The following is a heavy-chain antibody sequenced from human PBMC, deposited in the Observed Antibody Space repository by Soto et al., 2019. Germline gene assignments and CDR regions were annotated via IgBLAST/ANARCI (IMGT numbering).Heavy chain of an antibody. J-gene: IGHJ4*02. CDR1: GYTLTELS. D-gene: IGHD3-3*01. CDR3: ATSEGILERYYDFWSGPTKYYFDY. V-gene: IGHV1-24*01. CDR2: FDPEDGET. Sequence: GASVKVSCKVSGYTLTELSMHWVRQAPGKGLEWMGGFDPEDGETIYAQKFQGRVTMTEDTSTDTAYMELSSLRSEDTAVYYCATSEGILERYYDFWSGPTKYYFDYWGQGTLVTVSS.